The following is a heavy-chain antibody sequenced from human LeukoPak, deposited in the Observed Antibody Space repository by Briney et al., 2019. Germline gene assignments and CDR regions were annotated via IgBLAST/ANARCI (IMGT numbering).Heavy chain of an antibody. J-gene: IGHJ4*02. CDR1: GYTFTGYY. CDR3: ASPDTAMVETGDY. CDR2: INPNSGGT. V-gene: IGHV1-2*06. D-gene: IGHD5-18*01. Sequence: AASVKVSCKASGYTFTGYYMHWVRQAPGQGLEWMGRINPNSGGTNYAQKFQGRVTMTRDTSISTAYMELSRLRSDDTAVYCCASPDTAMVETGDYWGQGTLVTVSS.